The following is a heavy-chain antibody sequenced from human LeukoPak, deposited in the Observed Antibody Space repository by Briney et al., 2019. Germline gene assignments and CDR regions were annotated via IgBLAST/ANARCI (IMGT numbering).Heavy chain of an antibody. CDR1: GGSISSGGYS. D-gene: IGHD5-12*01. Sequence: PSETLSLTCAVSGGSISSGGYSWSWIRQPPGTGLEWLGYIYHSGSTYYNPFLKSRVTISVDRSKNQFSLKLSSVTAADTAVYYCAGEGGYEADYYFDYWGQGTLVTVSS. J-gene: IGHJ4*02. V-gene: IGHV4-30-2*01. CDR3: AGEGGYEADYYFDY. CDR2: IYHSGST.